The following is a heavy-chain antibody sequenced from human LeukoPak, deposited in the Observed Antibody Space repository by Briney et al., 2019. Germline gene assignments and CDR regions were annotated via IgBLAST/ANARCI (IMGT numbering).Heavy chain of an antibody. J-gene: IGHJ4*02. CDR2: IYYSGST. CDR1: GGSISSSSYY. D-gene: IGHD5-12*01. CDR3: ARVVYSGYDWFYFDY. Sequence: PSETLSLTCTVSGGSISSSSYYWGWIRQPPGKGLEWIGSIYYSGSTNYNPSLKSRVTISVDTSKNQFSLKLSSVTAADTAVYYCARVVYSGYDWFYFDYWGQGTLVTVSS. V-gene: IGHV4-39*07.